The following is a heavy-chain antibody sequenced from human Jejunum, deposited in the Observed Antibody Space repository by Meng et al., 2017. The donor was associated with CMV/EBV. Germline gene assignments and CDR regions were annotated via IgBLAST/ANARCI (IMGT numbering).Heavy chain of an antibody. CDR3: ARDSDADDWFDP. Sequence: DSVSRKSAAWNWIRQSPSRGLEWLGRTYYRSKWYNGYAVSVKSRITIKADTTKNQFSLHLNSVTPEDTAVYYCARDSDADDWFDPWWQGTLVTVSS. CDR2: TYYRSKWYN. J-gene: IGHJ5*02. CDR1: DSVSRKSAA. V-gene: IGHV6-1*01. D-gene: IGHD3-10*01.